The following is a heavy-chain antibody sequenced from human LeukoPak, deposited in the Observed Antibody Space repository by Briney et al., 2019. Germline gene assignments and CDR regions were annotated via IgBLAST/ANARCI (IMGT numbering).Heavy chain of an antibody. V-gene: IGHV3-23*01. CDR3: AKDRRYSSSWFSY. CDR2: ISGSGGST. D-gene: IGHD6-13*01. Sequence: AGGSLRLSCAASGFTFSSYAMSWVRQAPGKGLEWVSAISGSGGSTYYADSVKGRFTISRDNSKNTLYLQMNSLRAEDTAVYYCAKDRRYSSSWFSYWGQGTLVTVSS. CDR1: GFTFSSYA. J-gene: IGHJ4*02.